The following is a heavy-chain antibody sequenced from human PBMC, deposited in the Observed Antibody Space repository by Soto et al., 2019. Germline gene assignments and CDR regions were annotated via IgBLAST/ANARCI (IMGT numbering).Heavy chain of an antibody. CDR2: INSSGGGT. J-gene: IGHJ4*02. V-gene: IGHV1-46*01. CDR3: ARGHHDVSVRSDLDS. CDR1: GYTFTKYS. D-gene: IGHD3-22*01. Sequence: QVQLVQSGAEVRTPGASVKVSCKASGYTFTKYSMHWVRQAPGQGLEWMGMINSSGGGTSYAQKFQGRVTMTRDTSTRVVYMELSNLRSEDTAVYYCARGHHDVSVRSDLDSWGQGTLVTVSS.